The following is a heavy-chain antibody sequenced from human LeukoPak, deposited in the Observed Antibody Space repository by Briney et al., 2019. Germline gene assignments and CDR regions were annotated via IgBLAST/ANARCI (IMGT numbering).Heavy chain of an antibody. CDR2: IYHSGST. V-gene: IGHV4-38-2*02. CDR1: GYSITSGYY. Sequence: AETLSLTRTVSGYSITSGYYWGWIRRPPGKGLEWIGSIYHSGSTHYNPSLNSRVTMSVDTSKNQVSLKLSSVTAADTAVYYCARNAHYDSWSGYLGYFDYWGQGTLVTVSS. J-gene: IGHJ4*02. CDR3: ARNAHYDSWSGYLGYFDY. D-gene: IGHD3-3*01.